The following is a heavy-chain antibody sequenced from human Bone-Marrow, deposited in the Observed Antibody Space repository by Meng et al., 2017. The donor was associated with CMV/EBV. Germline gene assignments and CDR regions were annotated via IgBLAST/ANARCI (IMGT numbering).Heavy chain of an antibody. V-gene: IGHV1-8*01. CDR3: ARGRVGATADY. CDR1: GYSFTSYD. D-gene: IGHD1-26*01. CDR2: MNPYSGNK. Sequence: SCKASGYSFTSYDIDWVRQAPGQGLDWMGWMNPYSGNKGYVEKFQGRVSMTRDTAMSTAYMELDSLTSEDTAVYYCARGRVGATADYWGQGTLVTVSS. J-gene: IGHJ4*02.